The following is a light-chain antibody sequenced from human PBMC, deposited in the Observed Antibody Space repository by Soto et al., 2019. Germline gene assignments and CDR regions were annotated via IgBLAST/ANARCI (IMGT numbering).Light chain of an antibody. CDR2: DSS. J-gene: IGKJ1*01. Sequence: EIVLTQSPGTLSLSTGKRATLSCRASQSISSSYLAWYQQRPGQAPRLLIYDSSNRATGIPARFSGSGSGTDFTLTISSLEPQDFALYYCQQYGSSGTFGQGTKVDIK. CDR1: QSISSSY. CDR3: QQYGSSGT. V-gene: IGKV3-20*01.